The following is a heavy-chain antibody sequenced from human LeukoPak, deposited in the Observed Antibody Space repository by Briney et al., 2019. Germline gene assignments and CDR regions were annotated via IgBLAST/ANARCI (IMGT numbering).Heavy chain of an antibody. V-gene: IGHV3-23*01. J-gene: IGHJ4*02. CDR1: GFTFSSYW. D-gene: IGHD6-13*01. CDR3: AKDRRMAAAGTNYFDY. CDR2: ISGSGDST. Sequence: QTGGSLRLSCAASGFTFSSYWMSWVRQAPGKGLEWVSVISGSGDSTYHADSVKGRFTISRDNSKNTLYLQMNSLRAEDTAVYYCAKDRRMAAAGTNYFDYWGQGTLVTVSS.